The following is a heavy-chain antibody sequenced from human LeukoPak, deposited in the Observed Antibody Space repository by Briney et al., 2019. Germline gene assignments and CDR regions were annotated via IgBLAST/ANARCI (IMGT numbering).Heavy chain of an antibody. Sequence: SETLSLTCTVSSGSISSYYWSWIRQPPGKGLEWIGYIYYSGSTNNNPSLKSRVTISVDTSKNQFSLKLSSVTAADTAVYYCARIGDSSSYYPFEYWGQGTLVTVSS. V-gene: IGHV4-59*01. CDR2: IYYSGST. D-gene: IGHD3-22*01. CDR3: ARIGDSSSYYPFEY. CDR1: SGSISSYY. J-gene: IGHJ4*02.